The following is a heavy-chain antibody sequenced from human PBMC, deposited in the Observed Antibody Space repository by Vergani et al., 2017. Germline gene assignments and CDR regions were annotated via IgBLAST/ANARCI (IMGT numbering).Heavy chain of an antibody. CDR3: ARDGTDLSRYGMDV. J-gene: IGHJ6*02. CDR1: GGSISSSSYY. Sequence: QLQLQESGPGLVKPSETLSLTCTVSGGSISSSSYYWGWIRQPPGKGLEWIGSIYYSGSTYYNPSLKSRVTISVDTSKNQFSLKLSSVTAADTAVYYCARDGTDLSRYGMDVWGQGTTVTVSS. D-gene: IGHD3-3*01. CDR2: IYYSGST. V-gene: IGHV4-39*07.